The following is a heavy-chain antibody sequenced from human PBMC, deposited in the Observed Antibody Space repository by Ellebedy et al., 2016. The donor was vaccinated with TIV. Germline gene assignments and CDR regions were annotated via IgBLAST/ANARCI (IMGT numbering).Heavy chain of an antibody. D-gene: IGHD3-22*01. J-gene: IGHJ4*02. CDR2: INPTSGSS. CDR3: ARGDNYYYDSSNYYYSY. V-gene: IGHV1-46*01. Sequence: ASVKVSCKASGYTFTSYFLYWVRQAPGQGLEWMGLINPTSGSSNYAQKFQGRVTVTRDTSTSTVYMELSSLRSEDTAVYYCARGDNYYYDSSNYYYSYWGQGTLVTVSS. CDR1: GYTFTSYF.